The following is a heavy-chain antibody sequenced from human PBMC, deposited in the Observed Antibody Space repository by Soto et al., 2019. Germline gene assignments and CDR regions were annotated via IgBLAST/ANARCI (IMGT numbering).Heavy chain of an antibody. CDR2: IYHSGST. CDR1: GGSISSSNW. J-gene: IGHJ4*02. Sequence: QVQLQESGPGLVKPSGTLSLTCAVSGGSISSSNWWSWVRQPPGKGLEWIGAIYHSGSTNYNPSLKSRVTTSVDKSKNQFSLKLTSVTAADTAVYYCARELVAARIFDYWGQGTLVTVSS. D-gene: IGHD6-6*01. V-gene: IGHV4-4*02. CDR3: ARELVAARIFDY.